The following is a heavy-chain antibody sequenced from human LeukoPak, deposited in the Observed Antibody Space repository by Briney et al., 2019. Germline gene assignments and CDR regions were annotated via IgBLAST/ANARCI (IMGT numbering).Heavy chain of an antibody. V-gene: IGHV4-59*01. CDR1: GGSISSYY. CDR2: IYYTGST. Sequence: PSETLSLTCTVSGGSISSYYWSWVRQPPGKGLEWIGYIYYTGSTNYNTSLTSGGTISADTSKNQFSLKLVSVTAADTAVYYCARGPYYYDSSGYYYSYFDYWGQGTLVTVSS. CDR3: ARGPYYYDSSGYYYSYFDY. J-gene: IGHJ4*02. D-gene: IGHD3-22*01.